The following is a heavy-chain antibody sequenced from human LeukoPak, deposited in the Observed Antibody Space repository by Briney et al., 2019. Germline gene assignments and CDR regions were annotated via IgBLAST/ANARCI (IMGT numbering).Heavy chain of an antibody. J-gene: IGHJ5*02. Sequence: SETLSLTCAVYGGSFSGYYWSWVRQPPGKGLEWIGEINHSGSTNYNPSLKSRVTISVDTSKNQFSLKLSSVTAADTAVYYCARQLIGGYSYGYWFDPWGQGTLVTVSS. D-gene: IGHD5-18*01. CDR1: GGSFSGYY. CDR3: ARQLIGGYSYGYWFDP. V-gene: IGHV4-34*01. CDR2: INHSGST.